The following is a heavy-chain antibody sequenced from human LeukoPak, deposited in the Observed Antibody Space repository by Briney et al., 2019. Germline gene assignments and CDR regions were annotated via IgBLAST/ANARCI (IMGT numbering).Heavy chain of an antibody. CDR1: GGSISSYY. J-gene: IGHJ4*02. Sequence: ASETLSLTCTVSGGSISSYYWSWIRQPPGKGLEWIGYIYYSGSTNYNPSLKSRVTISVDTSKNQFSLKLSSVTAADTAVYYCARGDYGDYVGYDYWGQGTLVTVSS. CDR2: IYYSGST. CDR3: ARGDYGDYVGYDY. V-gene: IGHV4-59*08. D-gene: IGHD4-17*01.